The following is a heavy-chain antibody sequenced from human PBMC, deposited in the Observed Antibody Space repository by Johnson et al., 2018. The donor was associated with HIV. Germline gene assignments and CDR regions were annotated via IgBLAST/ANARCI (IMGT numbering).Heavy chain of an antibody. CDR3: TGDGPRDAFDI. Sequence: VQLVESGGVVVQPGGSLRLSCAASGFTVSSFYMNWVRQAPGKGLEWVSLIYGGGSTFYADSVKGRFTISKDNSKNTLVLQMNSLRGEDTAVYYCTGDGPRDAFDIWGQGTMVTVSS. CDR1: GFTVSSFY. V-gene: IGHV3-66*01. CDR2: IYGGGST. D-gene: IGHD2-21*02. J-gene: IGHJ3*02.